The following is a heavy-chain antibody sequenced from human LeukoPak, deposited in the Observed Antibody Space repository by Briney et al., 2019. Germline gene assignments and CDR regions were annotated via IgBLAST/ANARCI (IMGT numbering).Heavy chain of an antibody. CDR1: GFTFSSYE. V-gene: IGHV3-48*03. J-gene: IGHJ4*02. CDR3: ARDSSGWYVGPKDEFDY. Sequence: GGSLRLSCAASGFTFSSYEMNWVRQAPGKGLEGVSYISSSGSTIYYADSVKGRFTISRDNAKNSLYLQMNSLRAEDTAVYYCARDSSGWYVGPKDEFDYWGQGTLVTVSS. CDR2: ISSSGSTI. D-gene: IGHD6-19*01.